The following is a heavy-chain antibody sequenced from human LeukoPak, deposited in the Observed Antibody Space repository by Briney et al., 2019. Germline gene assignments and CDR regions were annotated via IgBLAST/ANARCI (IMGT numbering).Heavy chain of an antibody. V-gene: IGHV3-53*01. CDR2: FYKDGST. CDR1: GFTVSSNY. Sequence: PGGSLRLSCAASGFTVSSNYMSWVRQAPGKGLEWVSVFYKDGSTYYADSVKGRFTISRDNSKNTVYLQMNSLRAEDTAVYYCARGDGYNFFDYWGLGTLVTVSS. D-gene: IGHD5-24*01. J-gene: IGHJ4*02. CDR3: ARGDGYNFFDY.